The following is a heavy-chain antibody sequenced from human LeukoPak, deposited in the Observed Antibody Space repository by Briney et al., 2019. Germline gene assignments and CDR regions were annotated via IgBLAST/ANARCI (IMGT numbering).Heavy chain of an antibody. CDR2: IYHSGST. Sequence: PSETLSLTCTVSGYSISSGYYWGWIRQPPGKGLEWIGSIYHSGSTYYNASLRSRLIIPVDTSKNQFSLKVISVTAADTAVYYCAAMYTSSHSWGQGTLVTVSS. D-gene: IGHD2-8*01. CDR3: AAMYTSSHS. J-gene: IGHJ5*02. CDR1: GYSISSGYY. V-gene: IGHV4-38-2*02.